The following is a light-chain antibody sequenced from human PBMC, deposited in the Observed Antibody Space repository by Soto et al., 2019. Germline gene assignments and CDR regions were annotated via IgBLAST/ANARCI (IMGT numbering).Light chain of an antibody. CDR1: QSVSSS. CDR2: RAT. CDR3: QQDINWYT. V-gene: IGKV3-15*01. Sequence: EVVMTQSPATLSVSPGERVTLSCRASQSVSSSLAWYQQKPGQAPRLLIYRATTRATGIPARFSGSGSGTEFTLTISSLESEDFAVYYCQQDINWYTFGQGTKLEIK. J-gene: IGKJ2*01.